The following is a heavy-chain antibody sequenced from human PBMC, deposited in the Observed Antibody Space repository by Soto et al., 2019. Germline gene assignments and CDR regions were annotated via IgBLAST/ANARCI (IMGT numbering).Heavy chain of an antibody. Sequence: QVQLVESGGGLVKPGGSLRLSCAASGFTFSDYYMSWIRQAPGKGLEWVSYISSSGSTTYYADSVKGRFTISRDNTKNSLYLQMNSLRAEDTAVYYCARDRSVRFGELVLYYYYMDVWGKGTTVTVSS. V-gene: IGHV3-11*01. CDR1: GFTFSDYY. CDR3: ARDRSVRFGELVLYYYYMDV. D-gene: IGHD3-10*01. CDR2: ISSSGSTT. J-gene: IGHJ6*03.